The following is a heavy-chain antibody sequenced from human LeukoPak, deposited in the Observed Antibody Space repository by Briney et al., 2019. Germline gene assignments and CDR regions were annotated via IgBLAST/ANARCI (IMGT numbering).Heavy chain of an antibody. CDR2: INPNSGGT. J-gene: IGHJ3*02. CDR3: ARDYASGGSYFNAFDI. CDR1: GYTFSGYY. D-gene: IGHD1-26*01. Sequence: ASVKVSCKASGYTFSGYYIHWVRQAPGQGLEWMGWINPNSGGTNYAQKFQGRVTMTRDTSIGTAYMELTKLTSDDMAVYYCARDYASGGSYFNAFDIWGQGTKVTVSS. V-gene: IGHV1-2*02.